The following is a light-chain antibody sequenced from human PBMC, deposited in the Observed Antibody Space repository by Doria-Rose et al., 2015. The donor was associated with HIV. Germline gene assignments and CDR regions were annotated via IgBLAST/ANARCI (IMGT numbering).Light chain of an antibody. CDR3: HQYGTSWT. Sequence: EIVLTQSPGTLSLSPGERATLSCMASQSFSSTYLAWYQQKPGQAPSLLIYDGSTRATGIPDRFSASGSGTDFTLTINRLEPEDFALYYCHQYGTSWTFGQGTKAEI. V-gene: IGKV3-20*01. J-gene: IGKJ1*01. CDR2: DGS. CDR1: QSFSSTY.